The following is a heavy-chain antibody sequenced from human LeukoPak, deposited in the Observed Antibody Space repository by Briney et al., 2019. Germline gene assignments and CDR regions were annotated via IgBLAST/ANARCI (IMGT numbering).Heavy chain of an antibody. V-gene: IGHV4-30-2*01. Sequence: SETLSLTCVVSGGSISSGGYSWSWIRQPPGKGLEWIGYIYHSGSTYYNPSLKSRVTISVDRSKNQFSLKLSSVTAADTAVYYCAGSTYYYDSSGYDYWGQGTLVTVSS. CDR3: AGSTYYYDSSGYDY. D-gene: IGHD3-22*01. CDR1: GGSISSGGYS. CDR2: IYHSGST. J-gene: IGHJ4*02.